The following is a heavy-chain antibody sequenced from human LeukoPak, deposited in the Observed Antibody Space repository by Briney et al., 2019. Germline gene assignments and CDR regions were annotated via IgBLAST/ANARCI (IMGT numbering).Heavy chain of an antibody. Sequence: GGSLRLSCAASGFTVSSNYMSWVRQPAGKGLEWVSVLYSGGATFYADSVKGRFTISRDTSKNTLYLQMNDLRADDTAVYYCTKIKGWYGEGFFDYWGQGTLVTVSS. D-gene: IGHD6-19*01. J-gene: IGHJ4*02. V-gene: IGHV3-53*01. CDR3: TKIKGWYGEGFFDY. CDR1: GFTVSSNY. CDR2: LYSGGAT.